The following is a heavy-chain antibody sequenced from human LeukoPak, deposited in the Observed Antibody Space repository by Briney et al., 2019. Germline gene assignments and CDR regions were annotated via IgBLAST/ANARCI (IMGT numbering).Heavy chain of an antibody. J-gene: IGHJ4*02. Sequence: SETLSLTCTVSGGSISSYYWSWIRQPPGKGLEWIGYIYYSGSTNSNPSLKNRVTISIDTSKNQFSLKLSSVTAADTAMYYCASHYGSGFGYWGQGTLVTVSS. CDR1: GGSISSYY. D-gene: IGHD3-10*01. CDR3: ASHYGSGFGY. CDR2: IYYSGST. V-gene: IGHV4-59*01.